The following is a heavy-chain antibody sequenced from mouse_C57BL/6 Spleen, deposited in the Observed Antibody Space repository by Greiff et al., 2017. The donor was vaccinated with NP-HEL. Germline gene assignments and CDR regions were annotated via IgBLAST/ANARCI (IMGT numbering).Heavy chain of an antibody. CDR2: ISSGSSTI. CDR1: GFTFSDYG. CDR3: ARTTVVARIAMDY. J-gene: IGHJ4*01. D-gene: IGHD1-1*01. V-gene: IGHV5-17*01. Sequence: DVMLVESGGGLVKPGGSLKLSCAASGFTFSDYGMHWVRQAPEKGLEWVAYISSGSSTIYYADTVKGRFTISRDNAKNTLFLQMTSLRSEDTAMYYCARTTVVARIAMDYWGQGTSVTVSS.